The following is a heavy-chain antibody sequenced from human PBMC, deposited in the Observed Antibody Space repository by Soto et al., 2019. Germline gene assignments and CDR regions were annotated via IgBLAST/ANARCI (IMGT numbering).Heavy chain of an antibody. J-gene: IGHJ6*02. CDR1: GYTFTSYY. CDR2: INPSGGST. CDR3: ARRLPPYGMDV. D-gene: IGHD2-15*01. V-gene: IGHV1-46*01. Sequence: GAAVKVSCKASGYTFTSYYMHWVRQAPGQGLEWMGIINPSGGSTSYAQKFQGRVTMTRDTSTSTVYMELSSLRSEDTAVYYCARRLPPYGMDVWGQGTTVTVSS.